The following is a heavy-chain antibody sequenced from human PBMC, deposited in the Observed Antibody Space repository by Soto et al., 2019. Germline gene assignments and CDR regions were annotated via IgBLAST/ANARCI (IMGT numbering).Heavy chain of an antibody. Sequence: QVQLVQSGAEVKKPGSSVKVSCKASGGTFSSYAISWVRQAPGQGLEWMGGIIPIFGTADYAQKFQGRVTLPADEFTSTAYMELSSLRSEDTAVYYCASIRANTYYYGMDVWGQGTTVPVSS. V-gene: IGHV1-69*12. J-gene: IGHJ6*02. CDR1: GGTFSSYA. CDR3: ASIRANTYYYGMDV. D-gene: IGHD3-10*01. CDR2: IIPIFGTA.